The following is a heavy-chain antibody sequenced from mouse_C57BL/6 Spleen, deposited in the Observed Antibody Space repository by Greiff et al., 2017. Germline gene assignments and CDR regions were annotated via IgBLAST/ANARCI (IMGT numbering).Heavy chain of an antibody. J-gene: IGHJ4*01. V-gene: IGHV5-9-1*02. CDR2: ISSGGDYI. Sequence: EVKVVESGEGLVKPGGSLNLSCAASGFTFSRYAMSWVRQTPEKRLEWVAYISSGGDYIYYADTVKGRFTISRDNARNTLYLQMSSLKSEDTAMYYCTRDDYDEGYAMDYWGQGTSVTVSS. D-gene: IGHD2-4*01. CDR3: TRDDYDEGYAMDY. CDR1: GFTFSRYA.